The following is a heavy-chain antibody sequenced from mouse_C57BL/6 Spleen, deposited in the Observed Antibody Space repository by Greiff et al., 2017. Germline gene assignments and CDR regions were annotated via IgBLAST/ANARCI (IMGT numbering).Heavy chain of an antibody. CDR3: ARSDYSNSYAMDY. Sequence: QVQLQQPGAELVMPGASVKLSCKASGYTFPSYWLHWVKQRPGQGLEWIGEIDPSDSYTNYNQKFKGKSTLTVDKSSSTAYMQLSSLTSEDSAVYYCARSDYSNSYAMDYWGQGTSVTVSS. CDR1: GYTFPSYW. J-gene: IGHJ4*01. D-gene: IGHD2-5*01. CDR2: IDPSDSYT. V-gene: IGHV1-69*01.